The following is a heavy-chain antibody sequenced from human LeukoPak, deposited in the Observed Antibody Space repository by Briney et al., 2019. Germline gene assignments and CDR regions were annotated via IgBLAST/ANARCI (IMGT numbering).Heavy chain of an antibody. J-gene: IGHJ4*01. CDR3: ARNPSGYHLDY. D-gene: IGHD6-25*01. CDR2: IYPGDSDT. CDR1: GYSFISNG. Sequence: GESLKISFKGSGYSFISNGIGWVGQMPGKGPEWMGIIYPGDSDTRYSPSFQGQVTMSADKSISTAYLQWSSLKASDTAMYDCARNPSGYHLDYSGHGTLVTVSS. V-gene: IGHV5-51*01.